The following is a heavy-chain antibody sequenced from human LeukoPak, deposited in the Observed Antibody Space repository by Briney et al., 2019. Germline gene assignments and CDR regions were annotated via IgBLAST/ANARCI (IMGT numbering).Heavy chain of an antibody. CDR1: GFTVSSNY. D-gene: IGHD4/OR15-4a*01. Sequence: TGGSLRLSCAVSGFTVSSNYMSWVCQAPRKGLEWVSFVSSDGRIHYADSLQGRFTISRDNSKNTLYLQMNSVRAEDTAVYYCARRAGAYSHPYDYWGRGTLVTVSS. CDR3: ARRAGAYSHPYDY. J-gene: IGHJ4*02. V-gene: IGHV3-53*01. CDR2: VSSDGRI.